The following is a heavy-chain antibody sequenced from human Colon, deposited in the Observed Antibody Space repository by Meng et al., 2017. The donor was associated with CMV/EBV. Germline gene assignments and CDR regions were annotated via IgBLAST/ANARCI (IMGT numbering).Heavy chain of an antibody. V-gene: IGHV1-2*02. D-gene: IGHD1-26*01. CDR3: ARAPLVGATKVDY. J-gene: IGHJ4*02. CDR1: GYTFTGYY. Sequence: ASVKVSCKASGYTFTGYYMHWVRQAPGQGLGWMGWINPNSGGTNYAQKFQGRVTMTRDTSISTAYMELSRLRSDDTAVYYCARAPLVGATKVDYWGQGTLVTVSS. CDR2: INPNSGGT.